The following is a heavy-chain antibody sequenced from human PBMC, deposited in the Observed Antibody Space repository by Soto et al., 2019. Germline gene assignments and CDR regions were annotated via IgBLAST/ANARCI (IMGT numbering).Heavy chain of an antibody. CDR2: IGDNGVSK. Sequence: EVQLLESGGGLVQPGGSLTLSCAASGFTFSSWAMSWVRQAPGKGLEWVSAIGDNGVSKYYADSVKGRFTISRDNSKNTLYLQMNSLRADDTAVYYCATYRQTTVTSEFWGQGALVTVSS. V-gene: IGHV3-23*01. CDR1: GFTFSSWA. CDR3: ATYRQTTVTSEF. D-gene: IGHD4-17*01. J-gene: IGHJ4*02.